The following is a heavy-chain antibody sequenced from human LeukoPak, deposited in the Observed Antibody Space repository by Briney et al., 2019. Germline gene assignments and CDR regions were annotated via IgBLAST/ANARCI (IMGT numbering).Heavy chain of an antibody. CDR3: ARDPGSCSGGSCSFYWYFDL. D-gene: IGHD2-15*01. Sequence: PSETLSLACAVSGVSISSSYWSWIRQPPGKVLEWIGYISYRGTTKYNPSLKSRVTISLDTSKNQVSLNLSSVTAADTAVYYCARDPGSCSGGSCSFYWYFDLWGRGTLVTVSS. V-gene: IGHV4-59*01. CDR1: GVSISSSY. J-gene: IGHJ2*01. CDR2: ISYRGTT.